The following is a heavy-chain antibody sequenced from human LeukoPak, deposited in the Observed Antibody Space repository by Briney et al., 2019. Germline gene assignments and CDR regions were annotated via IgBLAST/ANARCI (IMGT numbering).Heavy chain of an antibody. CDR2: INAGNGNT. CDR1: GYTFTSYA. J-gene: IGHJ4*02. V-gene: IGHV1-3*01. Sequence: ASVKVSCKASGYTFTSYAMHWVRQAPGQRLEWMGWINAGNGNTNYAQKLQGRVTMTTDTSTSTAYMELRSLRSDDTAVYYCASSAGYDILTAYLLDYWGQGTLVTVSS. CDR3: ASSAGYDILTAYLLDY. D-gene: IGHD3-9*01.